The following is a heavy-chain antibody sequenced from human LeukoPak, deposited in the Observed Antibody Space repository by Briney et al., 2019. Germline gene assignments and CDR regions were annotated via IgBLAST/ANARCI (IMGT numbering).Heavy chain of an antibody. Sequence: GGSLRLSCAASGFTFSNYGMHWVRQAPGKGLEWVAFIRYDGSNKYYADSVKGRFTISRDNSKNTLYLQMNSLRAEDTAVYYCAKVGNYDILTGSHCLDYWGQGILVTVSS. V-gene: IGHV3-30*02. CDR2: IRYDGSNK. CDR3: AKVGNYDILTGSHCLDY. D-gene: IGHD3-9*01. CDR1: GFTFSNYG. J-gene: IGHJ4*02.